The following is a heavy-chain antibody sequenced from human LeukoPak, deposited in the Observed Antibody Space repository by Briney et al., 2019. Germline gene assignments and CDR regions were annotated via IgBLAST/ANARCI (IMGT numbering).Heavy chain of an antibody. J-gene: IGHJ4*02. V-gene: IGHV4-38-2*02. D-gene: IGHD3-3*01. CDR2: IYYSGST. CDR3: ARWSGFAYFDS. Sequence: SETLSLTCTVSGYSITSGYYWAWIRQPPGKGLEWIGSIYYSGSTYYNPSLKSRVTISVDTSKNQFSLRLSSVTAADTAVYYCARWSGFAYFDSWGQGNLVTVSS. CDR1: GYSITSGYY.